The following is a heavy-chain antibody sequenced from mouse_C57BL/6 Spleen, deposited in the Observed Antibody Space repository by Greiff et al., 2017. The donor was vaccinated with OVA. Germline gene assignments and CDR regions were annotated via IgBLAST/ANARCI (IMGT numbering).Heavy chain of an antibody. D-gene: IGHD2-3*01. J-gene: IGHJ4*01. V-gene: IGHV1-53*01. CDR2: INPSNGGT. CDR1: GYTFTSYW. Sequence: QVQLKQPGTELVKPGASVKLSCKASGYTFTSYWMHWVKQRPGQGLEWIGNINPSNGGTNYNEKIKSKATLTVDKSSSTAYMQLSSLTSEDSAVYYCARSGDGYYYAMDYWGQGTSVTVSS. CDR3: ARSGDGYYYAMDY.